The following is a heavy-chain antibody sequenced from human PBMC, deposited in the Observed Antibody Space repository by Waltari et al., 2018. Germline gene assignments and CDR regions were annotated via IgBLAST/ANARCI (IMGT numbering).Heavy chain of an antibody. CDR1: GYTFSSYD. J-gene: IGHJ4*02. CDR2: MNPNSGNT. Sequence: QVQLVQSGAEVTKPGASVKVSCKASGYTFSSYDLNWGRQATGRGLEWMGWMNPNSGNTGYAQKFQGRVTMTRNTSISTAYMELSSLRSEDTAVYYCAIGRGFCSGGSCSQAFDYWGQGTLVTVSS. D-gene: IGHD2-15*01. V-gene: IGHV1-8*01. CDR3: AIGRGFCSGGSCSQAFDY.